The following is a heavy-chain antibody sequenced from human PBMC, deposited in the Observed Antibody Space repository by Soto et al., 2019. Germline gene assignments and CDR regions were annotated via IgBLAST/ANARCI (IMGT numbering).Heavy chain of an antibody. D-gene: IGHD6-19*01. CDR2: ISSGSSVT. CDR3: ARACILSGCHRPDFDY. CDR1: GFNLTNYT. J-gene: IGHJ4*02. Sequence: GGSLRLSCAASGFNLTNYTMNWVRQAPGRGLEWVSLISSGSSVTKYADSVKGRFTISRDNAKNSLYLQMNSLRAEDTAVYYCARACILSGCHRPDFDYWGQGALVTVSS. V-gene: IGHV3-21*01.